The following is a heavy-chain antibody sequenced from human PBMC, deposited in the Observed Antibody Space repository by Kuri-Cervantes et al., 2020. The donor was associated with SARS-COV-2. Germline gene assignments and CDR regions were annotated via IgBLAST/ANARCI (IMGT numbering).Heavy chain of an antibody. Sequence: GSLRLSCAVSGYSISSGYYWGWIRQPPGKGLEWIGSIYHSGSTYYNPSLKSRVTISVDTSKNQFSLKLSSVTAADTAVYYCAREKRGYYYYYYMDVWGKGTTVTVSS. CDR1: GYSISSGYY. CDR2: IYHSGST. J-gene: IGHJ6*03. CDR3: AREKRGYYYYYYMDV. V-gene: IGHV4-38-2*02.